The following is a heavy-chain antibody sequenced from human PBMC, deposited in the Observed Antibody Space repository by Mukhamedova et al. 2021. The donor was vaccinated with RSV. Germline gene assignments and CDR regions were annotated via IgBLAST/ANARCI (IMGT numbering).Heavy chain of an antibody. Sequence: YYNPSLKSRVTISVDTSKNQFSLKLSSVTAADTAVYYCARHTIFGVVTAYSSNAPYYYYMDVWGKWTPVTVSS. J-gene: IGHJ6*03. D-gene: IGHD3-3*01. CDR3: ARHTIFGVVTAYSSNAPYYYYMDV. V-gene: IGHV4-39*01.